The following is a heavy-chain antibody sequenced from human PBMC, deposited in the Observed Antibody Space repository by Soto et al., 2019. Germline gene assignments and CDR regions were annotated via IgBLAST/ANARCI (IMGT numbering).Heavy chain of an antibody. V-gene: IGHV1-18*04. CDR2: ISAHNGDT. J-gene: IGHJ6*02. Sequence: GGSSNRYGSSWVRQAHGQGLEWMGWISAHNGDTTSAPNVQGRGTLTTDTSTSTADMELRSRTADDPAVYYCARATQNYVSGSSRQTGMAVWGQGTTVNVSS. CDR3: ARATQNYVSGSSRQTGMAV. CDR1: GGSSNRYG. D-gene: IGHD3-10*01.